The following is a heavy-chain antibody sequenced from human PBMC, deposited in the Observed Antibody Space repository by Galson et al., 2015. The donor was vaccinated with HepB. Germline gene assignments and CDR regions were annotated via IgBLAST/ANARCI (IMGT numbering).Heavy chain of an antibody. CDR3: ARDRDGYNFWDFDL. D-gene: IGHD5-24*01. J-gene: IGHJ2*01. CDR1: GGPFNDFG. CDR2: IIYNFRTA. Sequence: SVKVSCKGSGGPFNDFGINWIRQASGQGLEWMGGIIYNFRTANYHQHFQGRFRMTVDESTSTAYMELSSLTSDDTAVYFCARDRDGYNFWDFDLWGRGTLVTVSS. V-gene: IGHV1-69*13.